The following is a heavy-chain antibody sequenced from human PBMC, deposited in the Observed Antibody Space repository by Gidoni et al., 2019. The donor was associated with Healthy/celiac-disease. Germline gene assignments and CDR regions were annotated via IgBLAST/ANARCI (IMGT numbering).Heavy chain of an antibody. Sequence: EVQLLVSGGGLVQPGGSLRLSCAASGFTFSSYAMSWVRQAPGKGLEWFSAISGSGGSTYYADSVKGRFTISRDNSKNTLYLQMNSLRAEDTAVYYCAKDKGRYYDSSGYYDYWGQGTLVTVSS. CDR1: GFTFSSYA. D-gene: IGHD3-22*01. CDR3: AKDKGRYYDSSGYYDY. J-gene: IGHJ4*02. V-gene: IGHV3-23*01. CDR2: ISGSGGST.